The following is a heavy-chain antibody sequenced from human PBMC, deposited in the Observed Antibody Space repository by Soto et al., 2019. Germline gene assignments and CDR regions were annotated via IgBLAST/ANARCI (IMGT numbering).Heavy chain of an antibody. CDR3: VWVEEPSPGSGPLADF. Sequence: QVRLQQWGAGLLKPSETLSLTCGVYGESSSTYYWNWIRQSPGKALAWIADIHYNGRTNYNPSLKSRLTISVATSQKKFSLKLTSVTAADTAVYYCVWVEEPSPGSGPLADFWGQGTLVTVSS. D-gene: IGHD3-10*01. CDR2: IHYNGRT. V-gene: IGHV4-34*01. J-gene: IGHJ4*02. CDR1: GESSSTYY.